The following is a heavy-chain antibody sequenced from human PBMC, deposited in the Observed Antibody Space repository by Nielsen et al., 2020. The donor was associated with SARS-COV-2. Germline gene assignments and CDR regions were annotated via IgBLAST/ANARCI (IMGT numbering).Heavy chain of an antibody. CDR3: ATHWPRNLYSDF. J-gene: IGHJ4*02. Sequence: GESLKISCKASGYSSSNSWITWMRQKPGKGLEWIGRIDPRDSYTNYSPSFKGHVTMSVDKSRTTSGRTTAYLQWRNLEASDTAVFYCATHWPRNLYSDFWGQGTLVTVSS. CDR1: GYSSSNSW. CDR2: IDPRDSYT. V-gene: IGHV5-10-1*01. D-gene: IGHD2-15*01.